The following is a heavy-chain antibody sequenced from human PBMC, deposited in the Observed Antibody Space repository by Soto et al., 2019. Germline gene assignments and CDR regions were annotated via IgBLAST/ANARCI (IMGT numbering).Heavy chain of an antibody. CDR1: EFTFSSYS. CDR3: ARKYSGYDYHFDY. Sequence: GGSLRLSCAASEFTFSSYSMNWVRQAPGKGLEWVSYISSSSSTIYYADSVKGRFTISRDNAKNSLYLQMNSLRDEDTAVYYCARKYSGYDYHFDYWGQGTLVTVSS. V-gene: IGHV3-48*02. J-gene: IGHJ4*02. CDR2: ISSSSSTI. D-gene: IGHD5-12*01.